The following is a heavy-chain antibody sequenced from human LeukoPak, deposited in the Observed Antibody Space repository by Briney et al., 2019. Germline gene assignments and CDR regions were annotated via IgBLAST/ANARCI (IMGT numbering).Heavy chain of an antibody. D-gene: IGHD1-14*01. CDR3: ARDPRFPNTGLCAFDI. CDR2: ISYDGNNK. Sequence: PGGSLRLSCAASGFIFSNYAVCWVRQAPGKGLEWVAVISYDGNNKYYADSVKGRFTISRDNSKNTLYLQMNSLRGEDTAVYYRARDPRFPNTGLCAFDIWGQGTLVTVSS. CDR1: GFIFSNYA. V-gene: IGHV3-30-3*01. J-gene: IGHJ3*02.